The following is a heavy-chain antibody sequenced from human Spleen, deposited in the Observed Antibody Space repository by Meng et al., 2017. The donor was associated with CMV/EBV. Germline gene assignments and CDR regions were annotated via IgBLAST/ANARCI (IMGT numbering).Heavy chain of an antibody. CDR3: ARAGGYCSTTSCGLFDY. D-gene: IGHD2-2*01. CDR2: ISDSNGNT. V-gene: IGHV1-18*01. CDR1: GYTFISYG. Sequence: APVTVSCKASGYTFISYGISWVRQAPGQGLEWMGWISDSNGNTNYAQKFQGRVTMTTDTYTSTAYMELRSLRSADTAVYYCARAGGYCSTTSCGLFDYWGQGTLVTVSS. J-gene: IGHJ4*02.